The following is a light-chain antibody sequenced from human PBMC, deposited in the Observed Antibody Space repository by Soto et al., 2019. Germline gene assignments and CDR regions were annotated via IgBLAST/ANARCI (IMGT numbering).Light chain of an antibody. Sequence: EIVMTQSPATLSVSPGERATLSCRASQSVSSNLAWYQQKPGQAPTLLIYGASTRTTGIPARFSGSGSGTEFTLTISRLHSEDFAVYYCQQYNNWPFTFGPGTKVDIK. V-gene: IGKV3-15*01. CDR2: GAS. J-gene: IGKJ3*01. CDR1: QSVSSN. CDR3: QQYNNWPFT.